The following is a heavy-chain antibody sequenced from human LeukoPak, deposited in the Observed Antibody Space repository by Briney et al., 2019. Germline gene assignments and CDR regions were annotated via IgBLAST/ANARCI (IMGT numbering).Heavy chain of an antibody. V-gene: IGHV1-2*02. D-gene: IGHD1-26*01. J-gene: IGHJ4*02. CDR1: GYTFTSYG. Sequence: GASVKVSCKASGYTFTSYGISWVRQAPGQGLEWMGWINPNSGGTNYAQKFQGRVTMTRDTSISTAYMELSRLRSDDTAVYYCARDEGATTVQDYWGQGTLVTVSS. CDR2: INPNSGGT. CDR3: ARDEGATTVQDY.